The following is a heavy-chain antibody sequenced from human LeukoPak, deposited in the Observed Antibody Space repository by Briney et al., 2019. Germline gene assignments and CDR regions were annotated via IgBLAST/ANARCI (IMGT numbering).Heavy chain of an antibody. V-gene: IGHV1-2*02. D-gene: IGHD3-16*01. CDR3: ARASGGSYYYMDV. CDR2: INPNSGGT. CDR1: GYTFTGYY. Sequence: ASVKVSCKASGYTFTGYYMHWVRQAPGQGLEWMGWINPNSGGTNYAQKFQGRVTMTRDTSITTVYMELRRLKSDDTAVYYCARASGGSYYYMDVWGKGTTVTISS. J-gene: IGHJ6*03.